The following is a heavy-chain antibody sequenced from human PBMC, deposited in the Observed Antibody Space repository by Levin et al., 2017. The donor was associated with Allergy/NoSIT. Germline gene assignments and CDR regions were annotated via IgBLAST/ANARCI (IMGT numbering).Heavy chain of an antibody. V-gene: IGHV3-21*01. D-gene: IGHD7-27*01. CDR3: ESDGWGSTFDI. Sequence: GGSLRLSCAASGFDFSSYNMNWVRQAPGKGLEWVSSVSSSSTYTHYAYPVKGLFTVSRDNATQSLFLLMTSLRGEDTAVYYCESDGWGSTFDIWGQGTTSTGYS. CDR1: GFDFSSYN. CDR2: VSSSSTYT. J-gene: IGHJ3*02.